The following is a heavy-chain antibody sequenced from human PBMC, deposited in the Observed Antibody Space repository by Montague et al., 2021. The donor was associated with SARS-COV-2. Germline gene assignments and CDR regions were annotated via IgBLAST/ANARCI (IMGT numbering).Heavy chain of an antibody. CDR3: ARGGSRGDHLDY. V-gene: IGHV4-31*03. CDR1: RGSINSGGYF. D-gene: IGHD4-17*01. Sequence: TLSLTCTVSRGSINSGGYFWTWIRQHPGKGLEWIGHIYWSGSTRDNPSLRGRVSFSVDTSKNQFSLQLTSVTAADTAVYYCARGGSRGDHLDYWGQGALVTVS. CDR2: IYWSGST. J-gene: IGHJ4*02.